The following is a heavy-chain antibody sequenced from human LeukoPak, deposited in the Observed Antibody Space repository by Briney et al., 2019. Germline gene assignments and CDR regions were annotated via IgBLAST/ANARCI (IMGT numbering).Heavy chain of an antibody. V-gene: IGHV4-59*08. CDR2: IYSSGSA. CDR1: GASINNNF. D-gene: IGHD3-22*01. J-gene: IGHJ4*01. Sequence: SETLSLTCTVSGASINNNFWTWIRQPPGKGLEWIGYIYSSGSANYNPSLKSRVIISGDASKNQISLNLTSVTAADTAVYFCARHRDYYDTWGHGTLVTVSS. CDR3: ARHRDYYDT.